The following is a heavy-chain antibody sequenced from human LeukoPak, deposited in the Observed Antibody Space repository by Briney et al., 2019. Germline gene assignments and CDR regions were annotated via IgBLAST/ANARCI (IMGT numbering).Heavy chain of an antibody. Sequence: GGSLRLSCAASGFTFSSYWRHWVRQAPGKGLVWVSHINSGGTFTTYADSVRGRFTISRDNAKNTLYLQMNSLSAEDAAVYYCTRARFYYDSSPYYRPIDYWGQGSLVAVSS. J-gene: IGHJ4*02. D-gene: IGHD3-22*01. V-gene: IGHV3-74*01. CDR3: TRARFYYDSSPYYRPIDY. CDR2: INSGGTFT. CDR1: GFTFSSYW.